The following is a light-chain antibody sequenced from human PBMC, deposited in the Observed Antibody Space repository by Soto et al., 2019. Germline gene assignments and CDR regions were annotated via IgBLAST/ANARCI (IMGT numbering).Light chain of an antibody. J-gene: IGLJ1*01. CDR1: TSNIGSNT. CDR3: ATWADGLSSYV. CDR2: SND. Sequence: QSVLSQPPSASGTPGQRVTISCSRSTSNIGSNTVSWYQQLPQRAPKLLIFSNDQRPSGVPDRFSGSKSGTSASLAISGLQSEDEAEYFCATWADGLSSYVFGTGTKLTVL. V-gene: IGLV1-44*01.